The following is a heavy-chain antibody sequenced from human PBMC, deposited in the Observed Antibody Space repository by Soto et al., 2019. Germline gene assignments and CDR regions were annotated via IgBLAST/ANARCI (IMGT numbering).Heavy chain of an antibody. CDR3: ARGGHITMVRAPLDY. CDR1: GGSISSSSYY. CDR2: IYYSGST. J-gene: IGHJ4*02. D-gene: IGHD3-10*01. Sequence: SETLSLTCTVSGGSISSSSYYWGWIRQPPGKGLEWIGSIYYSGSTYYNPSLKSRVTISVDTSKNQFSLKLSSVTAADTAVYYCARGGHITMVRAPLDYWGQGTLVTVSS. V-gene: IGHV4-39*07.